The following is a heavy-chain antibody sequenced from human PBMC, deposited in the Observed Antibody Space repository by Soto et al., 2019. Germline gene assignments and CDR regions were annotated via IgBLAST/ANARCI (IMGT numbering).Heavy chain of an antibody. CDR2: ISVENGNT. CDR1: GYTFTKYG. V-gene: IGHV1-18*04. D-gene: IGHD3-3*01. Sequence: QVQLVQSGAEVRKPGASVKVSCKASGYTFTKYGITWVRQAPGQCLEWLGWISVENGNTNFAQRLKDRVTMTTDTSATTAYMELRSLRRDDTAIYYCARGASLIPIFHGLDAWGQGTTVTVSS. J-gene: IGHJ6*02. CDR3: ARGASLIPIFHGLDA.